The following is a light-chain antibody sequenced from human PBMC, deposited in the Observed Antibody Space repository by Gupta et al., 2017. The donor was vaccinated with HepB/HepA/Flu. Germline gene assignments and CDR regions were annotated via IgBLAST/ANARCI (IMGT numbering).Light chain of an antibody. Sequence: QSVLTQPPSVSGAPGQRVTIFCTGSSSNIGAGHDVHWYQQVPGTAPKLLIYGNISRPSGVPDRFSGSKSGTSASLAITGLQAEDEADYYCQSYDNSLRGVFGGGTKLTVL. CDR3: QSYDNSLRGV. V-gene: IGLV1-40*01. J-gene: IGLJ2*01. CDR2: GNI. CDR1: SSNIGAGHD.